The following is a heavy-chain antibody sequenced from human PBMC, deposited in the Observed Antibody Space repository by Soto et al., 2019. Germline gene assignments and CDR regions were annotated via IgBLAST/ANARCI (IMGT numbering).Heavy chain of an antibody. CDR2: INPSGGST. V-gene: IGHV1-46*01. CDR3: ARDFREYYYDSSGYYSPLDF. J-gene: IGHJ4*02. D-gene: IGHD3-22*01. Sequence: VLVKVSCKASGYTFTSYYMHWVRHAPGQGLEWMGIINPSGGSTSYAQKFQGRVTMTRDTSTSTVYMELSSLRSEDTAVYYCARDFREYYYDSSGYYSPLDFWGQGTLVTVSS. CDR1: GYTFTSYY.